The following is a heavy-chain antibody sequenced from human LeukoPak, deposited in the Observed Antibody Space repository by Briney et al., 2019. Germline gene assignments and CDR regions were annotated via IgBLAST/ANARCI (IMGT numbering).Heavy chain of an antibody. CDR1: GFTVSSNY. CDR3: ARGKGVPAAIRGWFDP. J-gene: IGHJ5*02. V-gene: IGHV3-66*01. Sequence: PGGSLRLSCAASGFTVSSNYMSWVRQAPGKGLEWVSVIYSGGSTYYADSVKGRFTISRDNSKNTLYLQMNSLRAEDTAVYYCARGKGVPAAIRGWFDPWGQGTLVTVSS. D-gene: IGHD2-2*02. CDR2: IYSGGST.